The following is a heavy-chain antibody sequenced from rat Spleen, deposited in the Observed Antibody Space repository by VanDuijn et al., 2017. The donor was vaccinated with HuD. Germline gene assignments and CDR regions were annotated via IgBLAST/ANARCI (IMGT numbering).Heavy chain of an antibody. CDR2: ITSGGSYT. V-gene: IGHV5-29*01. J-gene: IGHJ3*01. CDR3: ARLGTEGIGNWFTY. Sequence: EVQLVESDGGLVQPGRSLKLSCAASGFTFSSFAMAWVRQAPKKGLEWIATITSGGSYTYYPDSVKGRFTISRDNAKSTLYLQMDSLRSEDTATYYCARLGTEGIGNWFTYWGQGTLVTVSS. CDR1: GFTFSSFA. D-gene: IGHD1-11*01.